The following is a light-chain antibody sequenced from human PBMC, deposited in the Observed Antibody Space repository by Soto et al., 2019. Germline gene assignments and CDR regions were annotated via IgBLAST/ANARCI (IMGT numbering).Light chain of an antibody. Sequence: EIVLTQSPGALSLSPGDRATLSCWASESIGDYLAWYQQRPGQAPRLLIYAASRRASGTPHRFSGSGSERAFTLAISGLEPADFVVYYCQQYVTSPSITFGQGTLLEVK. CDR3: QQYVTSPSIT. CDR1: ESIGDY. V-gene: IGKV3-20*01. CDR2: AAS. J-gene: IGKJ5*01.